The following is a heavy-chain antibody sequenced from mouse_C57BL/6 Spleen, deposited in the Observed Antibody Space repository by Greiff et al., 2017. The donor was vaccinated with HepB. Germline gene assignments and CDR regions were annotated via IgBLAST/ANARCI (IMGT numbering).Heavy chain of an antibody. CDR2: INPGSGGT. CDR1: GYAFTNYL. CDR3: SRRGRNWDAFAY. V-gene: IGHV1-54*01. D-gene: IGHD4-1*01. Sequence: VQLQQSGAELVRPGTSVKVSCKASGYAFTNYLIEWVKQRPGQGLEWIGVINPGSGGTNYNEKFKGKATLTADKSSSTAYMQLSSLTSEDSAVLFYSRRGRNWDAFAYWGQGTLVTVAA. J-gene: IGHJ3*01.